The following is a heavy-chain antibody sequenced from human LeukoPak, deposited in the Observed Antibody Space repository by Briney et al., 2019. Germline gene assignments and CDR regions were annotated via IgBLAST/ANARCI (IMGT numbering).Heavy chain of an antibody. CDR3: ARVEEGYGSGRRENYYYYYMDV. CDR2: IYYSGST. CDR1: GGSISTYY. V-gene: IGHV4-59*01. J-gene: IGHJ6*03. Sequence: SETLSLTCTVSGGSISTYYWSWIRQPPGKGLEWIGYIYYSGSTNYNPSLKSRVTISVDTSKNQFSLKLTSVTAADTAVYYCARVEEGYGSGRRENYYYYYMDVWGKGTTVTISS. D-gene: IGHD3-10*01.